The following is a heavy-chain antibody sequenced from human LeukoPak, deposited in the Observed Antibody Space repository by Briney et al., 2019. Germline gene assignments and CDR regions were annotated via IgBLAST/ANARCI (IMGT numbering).Heavy chain of an antibody. CDR1: GGSFSGYY. V-gene: IGHV4-34*01. D-gene: IGHD3-10*01. CDR3: ARSGESYDY. Sequence: SETLSLTCAVYGGSFSGYYWSWIRQPPGKGLEWIGEINHSGSTNYNPSLKGRVTISVDTSKNQFSLKLSSVTAADTAVYYCARSGESYDYWGQGTLVTVSS. CDR2: INHSGST. J-gene: IGHJ4*02.